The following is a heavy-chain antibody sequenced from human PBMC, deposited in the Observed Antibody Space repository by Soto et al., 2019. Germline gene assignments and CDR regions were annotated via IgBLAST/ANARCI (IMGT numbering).Heavy chain of an antibody. V-gene: IGHV4-31*03. CDR3: ASRYYYGSGSYSWFDP. J-gene: IGHJ5*02. CDR2: IYYSGST. Sequence: PSETLSLTCTVSGGSISSGGYYWSWIRQHPGKGLEWIGYIYYSGSTYYNPSLKSRVTISVDTSKNQFSLKLSSVTAADTAVYYCASRYYYGSGSYSWFDPWGQGTLVTVSS. CDR1: GGSISSGGYY. D-gene: IGHD3-10*01.